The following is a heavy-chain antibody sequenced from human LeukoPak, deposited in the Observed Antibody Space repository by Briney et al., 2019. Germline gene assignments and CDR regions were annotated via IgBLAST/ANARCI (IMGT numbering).Heavy chain of an antibody. CDR2: ISSSGSTI. CDR1: GFTFSSYE. D-gene: IGHD6-19*01. CDR3: ARESSSGWYYFDY. J-gene: IGHJ4*02. Sequence: GGSLRLSCAASGFTFSSYEMNWVRQAPGKGLEWVSYISSSGSTIYYADSVKGRFTISRDNAKNSLYLQMNSLRAEDAAVYYCARESSSGWYYFDYWGQGTLVTVSS. V-gene: IGHV3-48*03.